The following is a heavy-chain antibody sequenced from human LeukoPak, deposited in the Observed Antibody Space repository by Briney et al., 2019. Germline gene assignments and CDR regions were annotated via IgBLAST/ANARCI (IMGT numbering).Heavy chain of an antibody. CDR2: IIPIFGTA. D-gene: IGHD3-9*01. J-gene: IGHJ4*02. CDR1: GGTFSSYA. CDR3: ARGAYDISTGYLFDY. V-gene: IGHV1-69*13. Sequence: GASVKVSCKASGGTFSSYAISWVRQAPGQGLEWMGGIIPIFGTANYAQKFQGRVTITADESTSTAYMELSSLRSEDTAVYYCARGAYDISTGYLFDYWGQGTLVTVSS.